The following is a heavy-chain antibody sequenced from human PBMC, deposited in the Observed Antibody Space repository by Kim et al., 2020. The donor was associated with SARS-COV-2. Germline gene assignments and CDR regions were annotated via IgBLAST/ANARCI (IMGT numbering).Heavy chain of an antibody. CDR1: GGSFSGYY. CDR3: ARGGGYSSSFGGLYFDY. Sequence: SETLSLTCAVYGGSFSGYYWSWIRQPPGKGLEWIGEINHSGSTNYNPSLKSRVTISVDTSKNQFSLKLSSVTAADTAVYYCARGGGYSSSFGGLYFDYWGQGTLVTVSS. CDR2: INHSGST. D-gene: IGHD6-6*01. V-gene: IGHV4-34*01. J-gene: IGHJ4*02.